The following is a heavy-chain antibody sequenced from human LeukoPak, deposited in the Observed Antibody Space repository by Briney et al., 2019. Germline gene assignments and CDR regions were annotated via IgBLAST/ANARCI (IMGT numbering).Heavy chain of an antibody. D-gene: IGHD3-10*01. V-gene: IGHV3-21*01. CDR3: ARDLGSMVRGINAFDI. CDR1: GFTFSTYN. J-gene: IGHJ3*02. CDR2: ISSSTTYI. Sequence: GGSLRLSCAASGFTFSTYNMNWVRQAPGKGLEWVSSISSSTTYIYYADSVKGRFTISRDNSKNTLYLQMNSLRAEDTAVYYCARDLGSMVRGINAFDIWGQGTMVTVSS.